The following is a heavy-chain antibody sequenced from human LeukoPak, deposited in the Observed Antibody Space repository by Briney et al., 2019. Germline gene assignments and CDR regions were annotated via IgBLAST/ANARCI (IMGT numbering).Heavy chain of an antibody. Sequence: PSETLSLTCTVSGDSISNYYWSWIRQPPGKGLEWIGYIYYSGGTNYNPSLKSRVTISVDTSKNQFSLKLTSVTAADTAVYYCARAYYYGSGSYAFDIWGQGTMVTVSS. CDR1: GDSISNYY. CDR3: ARAYYYGSGSYAFDI. J-gene: IGHJ3*02. V-gene: IGHV4-59*01. CDR2: IYYSGGT. D-gene: IGHD3-10*01.